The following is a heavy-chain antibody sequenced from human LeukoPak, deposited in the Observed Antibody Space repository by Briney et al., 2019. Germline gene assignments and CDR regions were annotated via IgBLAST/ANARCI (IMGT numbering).Heavy chain of an antibody. D-gene: IGHD3-22*01. CDR2: INPNSGGT. CDR3: ARAVTMIVVVITLPDYYGMDV. J-gene: IGHJ6*02. V-gene: IGHV1-2*02. Sequence: GASVKVSCKASGYTFTGYYMHWVRQAPGQGLEWMGWINPNSGGTNYAQKLQGRVTMTRDTSISTAYMELSRLRSDDTAVYYCARAVTMIVVVITLPDYYGMDVWGQGTTVTVSS. CDR1: GYTFTGYY.